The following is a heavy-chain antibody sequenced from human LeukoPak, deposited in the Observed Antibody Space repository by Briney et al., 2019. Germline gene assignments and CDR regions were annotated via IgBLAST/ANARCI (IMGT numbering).Heavy chain of an antibody. V-gene: IGHV1-46*01. D-gene: IGHD2-8*01. CDR2: INPSGGTT. Sequence: ASVKVSCKASGYTFTTFFMHWVRQAPGQGLEWMGIINPSGGTTTYAQKFQGRVSLTRDMSTSTVYMELSSLTSEDTAVYYCVREMVHSGYFEYWGQGTLVTVSS. CDR3: VREMVHSGYFEY. J-gene: IGHJ1*01. CDR1: GYTFTTFF.